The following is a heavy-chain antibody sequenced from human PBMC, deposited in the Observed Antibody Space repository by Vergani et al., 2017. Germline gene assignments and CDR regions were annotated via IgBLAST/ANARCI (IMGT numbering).Heavy chain of an antibody. CDR2: IYYSGST. J-gene: IGHJ4*02. V-gene: IGHV4-59*01. Sequence: QVQLQESGPGLVKPSETLSLTCTVSGGSISSYYWSWIRQPPGKGLEWIGYIYYSGSTNYNPSLKSRVTRSVDTSKNQFSLKLSSVTAADTAVYYCAREPTSRYGQREVDYWGQGTLVTVSS. D-gene: IGHD4-17*01. CDR3: AREPTSRYGQREVDY. CDR1: GGSISSYY.